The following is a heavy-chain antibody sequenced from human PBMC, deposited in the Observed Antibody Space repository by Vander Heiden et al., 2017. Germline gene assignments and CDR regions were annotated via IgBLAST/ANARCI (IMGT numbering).Heavy chain of an antibody. J-gene: IGHJ4*02. CDR2: MDPKTGET. D-gene: IGHD1-26*01. Sequence: QGQVVQSGAEVKKPGASVRVSCKASGYTFTTYAINWVQQASGQGLEWMGWMDPKTGETGYAQRFQGRVTMTRNISRSTAYMELSGLRSEDTAVYFCARVARFAGSYYNYFDTWGQGSLVTVSS. CDR1: GYTFTTYA. V-gene: IGHV1-8*01. CDR3: ARVARFAGSYYNYFDT.